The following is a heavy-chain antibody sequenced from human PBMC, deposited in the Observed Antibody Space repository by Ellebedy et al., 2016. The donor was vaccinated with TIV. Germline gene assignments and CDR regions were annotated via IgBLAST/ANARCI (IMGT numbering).Heavy chain of an antibody. CDR1: GYTFTGYY. CDR3: ARDGVPVGVYCRGGSCHEDY. J-gene: IGHJ4*02. CDR2: INPNSGGT. V-gene: IGHV1-2*02. Sequence: AASVKVSCKASGYTFTGYYMHWVRQAPGQGLEWMGWINPNSGGTNYAQKFQGRVTMTRDTSISTAYMGLSRLRSDDTAVYYCARDGVPVGVYCRGGSCHEDYWGQGTLVTVSS. D-gene: IGHD2-15*01.